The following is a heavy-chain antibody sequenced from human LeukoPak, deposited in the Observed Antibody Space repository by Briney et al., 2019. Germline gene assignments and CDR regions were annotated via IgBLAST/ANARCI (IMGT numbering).Heavy chain of an antibody. D-gene: IGHD6-13*01. CDR3: AYSRRDRVYQY. CDR1: GGSFSGYY. CDR2: INHSGST. J-gene: IGHJ4*02. V-gene: IGHV4-34*01. Sequence: PSETLSLTCAVYGGSFSGYYWSWIRQPPGKGLEWIGEINHSGSTNYNPSLKSRVTISVDTSKNQFSLKLSSVTAADTAVYYCAYSRRDRVYQYWGQGTLVTVSS.